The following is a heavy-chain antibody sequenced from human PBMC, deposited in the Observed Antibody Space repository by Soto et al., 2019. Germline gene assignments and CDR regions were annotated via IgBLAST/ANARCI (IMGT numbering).Heavy chain of an antibody. Sequence: VASVKVSCKASGYTFTSYGISWVRQAPGQGLEWMGWISAYNGNTNYAQKLQGRVTMTTDTSTSTAYMELRSLRSDDTAVYYCARGTIAAAGTYYYGMDVWGQGTTVTVSS. CDR3: ARGTIAAAGTYYYGMDV. J-gene: IGHJ6*02. D-gene: IGHD6-13*01. V-gene: IGHV1-18*04. CDR1: GYTFTSYG. CDR2: ISAYNGNT.